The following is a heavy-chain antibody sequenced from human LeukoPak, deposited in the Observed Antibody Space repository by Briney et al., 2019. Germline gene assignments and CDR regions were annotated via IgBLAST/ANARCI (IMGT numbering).Heavy chain of an antibody. CDR1: GFTFSSYD. D-gene: IGHD3-10*01. CDR2: IGTAGDR. V-gene: IGHV3-13*01. J-gene: IGHJ5*02. Sequence: GGSLRLSCAASGFTFSSYDMHWVRQAPGKGLEWVSAIGTAGDRYYPGSVKGRFTISRENAKNSLCLQMNSLRAGDTAVYYCARGSYGSGELNWFDPWGQGTLVTVSS. CDR3: ARGSYGSGELNWFDP.